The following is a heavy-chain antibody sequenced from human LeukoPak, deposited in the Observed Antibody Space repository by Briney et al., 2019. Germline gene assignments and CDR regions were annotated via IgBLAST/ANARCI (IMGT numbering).Heavy chain of an antibody. V-gene: IGHV4-59*01. CDR2: IYYSGST. D-gene: IGHD5-18*01. CDR1: GCSMNNYF. CDR3: ARSGYNYGPYDY. Sequence: ASETLSLTCSVSGCSMNNYFWSWIRQPPGKGLEWIGYIYYSGSTNYNPSLKSRVTISVDTSKNQFSLKLSSVTAADTAVYYCARSGYNYGPYDYWGQGSLVTVSS. J-gene: IGHJ4*02.